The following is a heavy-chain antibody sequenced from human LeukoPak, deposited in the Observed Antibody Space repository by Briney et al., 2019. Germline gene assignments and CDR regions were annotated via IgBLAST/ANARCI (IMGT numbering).Heavy chain of an antibody. J-gene: IGHJ4*02. D-gene: IGHD3-3*01. V-gene: IGHV3-74*03. Sequence: GGSMRLSCAASGFIFTDYWMHWFRQAPGRELVWVARIRGDGRATTYADSGKGRFTISRDNSKNTLYLQMDDLRVEDSAVYYCATHILFWSGLFDSWGQGALVSVSS. CDR3: ATHILFWSGLFDS. CDR2: IRGDGRAT. CDR1: GFIFTDYW.